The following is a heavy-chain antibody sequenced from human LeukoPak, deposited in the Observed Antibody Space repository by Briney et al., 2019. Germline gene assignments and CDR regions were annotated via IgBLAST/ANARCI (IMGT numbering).Heavy chain of an antibody. CDR2: VWPDGNKK. Sequence: GGSLRLSCATSGFIFSHYGFHWVRQTPGRGLEWLSVVWPDGNKKYYADSVKGRFTVSKDNSENTLYLQMNSLTVEDTAMYYCVVVLVPAAVRYFDLWGRGTLVTVSS. CDR3: VVVLVPAAVRYFDL. CDR1: GFIFSHYG. D-gene: IGHD2-2*01. J-gene: IGHJ2*01. V-gene: IGHV3-33*01.